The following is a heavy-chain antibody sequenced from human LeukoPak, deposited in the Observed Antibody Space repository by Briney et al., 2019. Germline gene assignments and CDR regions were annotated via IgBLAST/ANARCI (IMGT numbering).Heavy chain of an antibody. CDR1: GFTVSSYY. V-gene: IGHV3-53*01. CDR2: IYAGGYT. Sequence: GGSLRLSCAASGFTVSSYYMTWVRQAPGKRLEWVSIIYAGGYTNYADSVKGRFTISRDNSKNTLYLQMNSLRAEDTAVYYCARGQNYYDSSGYYSIWGQGTMVTVSS. CDR3: ARGQNYYDSSGYYSI. J-gene: IGHJ3*02. D-gene: IGHD3-22*01.